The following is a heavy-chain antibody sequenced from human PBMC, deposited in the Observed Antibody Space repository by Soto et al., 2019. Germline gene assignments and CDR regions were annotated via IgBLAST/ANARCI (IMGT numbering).Heavy chain of an antibody. D-gene: IGHD7-27*01. CDR3: ARFSMGTSAFDI. CDR1: GGSFSGYD. Sequence: LSLTCAVYGGSFSGYDWSWIRQPPGKGLEWIGEINHSGSTNYNPSLKSRVTISVDTSKNQFSLKLSSVTAADTAVYYCARFSMGTSAFDIWGQGTMVTVSS. J-gene: IGHJ3*02. V-gene: IGHV4-34*01. CDR2: INHSGST.